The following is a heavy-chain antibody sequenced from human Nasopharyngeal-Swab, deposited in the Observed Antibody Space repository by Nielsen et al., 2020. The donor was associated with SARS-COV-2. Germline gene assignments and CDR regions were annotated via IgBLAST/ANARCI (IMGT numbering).Heavy chain of an antibody. D-gene: IGHD6-19*01. CDR3: AREEGSGWSRRSYSYGMDV. CDR2: TYYRSKWYN. Sequence: WIRQSPSRGLEWLGRTYYRSKWYNDYAVSVKGRITINPDTSKNQFSLQVSSVTPEDTAVYYCAREEGSGWSRRSYSYGMDVWGQGTTVTVSS. J-gene: IGHJ6*02. V-gene: IGHV6-1*01.